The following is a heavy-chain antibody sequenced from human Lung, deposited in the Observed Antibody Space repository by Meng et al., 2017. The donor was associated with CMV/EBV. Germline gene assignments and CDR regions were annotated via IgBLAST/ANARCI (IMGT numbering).Heavy chain of an antibody. D-gene: IGHD2-2*01. CDR1: GFTVETNY. J-gene: IGHJ6*02. Sequence: GGSXRLXXAASGFTVETNYMSWVRQAPGKGLEWVSNIYSAGNTYYADSVKGRFTISRDNSKNTLSLQMNSLRVEDTAVYYCARDLVVPAAIQYYYHNYGMDVWGQGXTVTVSS. CDR3: ARDLVVPAAIQYYYHNYGMDV. V-gene: IGHV3-66*02. CDR2: IYSAGNT.